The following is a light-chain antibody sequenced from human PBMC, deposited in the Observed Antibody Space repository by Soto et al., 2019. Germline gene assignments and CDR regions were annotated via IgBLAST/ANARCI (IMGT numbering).Light chain of an antibody. V-gene: IGKV3-20*01. Sequence: ETLLTQSPATLSVSPGDRATLSCRASQSIGGHLAWYQQKPGQAPRLLIYGASSRATGIPDRFSGSGSGTDFTLTISRLEPEDFAVYYCQQYGSSPWTFGQGTKVDIK. CDR2: GAS. J-gene: IGKJ1*01. CDR3: QQYGSSPWT. CDR1: QSIGGH.